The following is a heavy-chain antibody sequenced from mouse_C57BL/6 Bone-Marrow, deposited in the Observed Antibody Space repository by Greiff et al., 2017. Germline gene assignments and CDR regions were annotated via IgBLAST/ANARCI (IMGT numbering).Heavy chain of an antibody. CDR1: GYTFTNYW. V-gene: IGHV1-63*01. J-gene: IGHJ4*01. CDR2: IYPGGGYT. D-gene: IGHD3-2*02. Sequence: VQLQESGAELVRPGTSVTMSCKASGYTFTNYWIGWAKQRPGHGLEWIGDIYPGGGYTNYNEKFKGKGTLTADNSSSTAYMQVSSLISEDSAIYYCERSQATLRMDYWGQGTSVTVSS. CDR3: ERSQATLRMDY.